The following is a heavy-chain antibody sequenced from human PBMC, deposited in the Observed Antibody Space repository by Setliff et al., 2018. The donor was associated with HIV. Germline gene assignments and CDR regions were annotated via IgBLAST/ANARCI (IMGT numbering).Heavy chain of an antibody. Sequence: PSETLSLTCTVSGGSISSGGYYWNWIRQPPGKGLEWIGYIHASGKANYNPSLKSRITLSVDKSKNQFSLQLKSMTVADTAKYFCARERRWLEDHYYYMDVWGNGTTVTVSS. CDR1: GGSISSGGYY. J-gene: IGHJ6*03. CDR3: ARERRWLEDHYYYMDV. CDR2: IHASGKA. V-gene: IGHV4-61*08. D-gene: IGHD5-18*01.